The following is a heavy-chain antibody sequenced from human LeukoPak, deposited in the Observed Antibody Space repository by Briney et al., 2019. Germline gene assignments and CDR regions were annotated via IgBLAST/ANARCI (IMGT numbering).Heavy chain of an antibody. D-gene: IGHD3-10*01. V-gene: IGHV1-46*01. J-gene: IGHJ4*02. CDR1: GYTFTSYY. CDR3: ASAYGSGNYYHFDY. Sequence: GASVTVSCKASGYTFTSYYMHWVRQAPGQGLEWMGIINPSDGSTSYAQKFQGRVTMTRDTSTSTVYMELSSLRSEDTAVYYCASAYGSGNYYHFDYWGQGTLVTVSS. CDR2: INPSDGST.